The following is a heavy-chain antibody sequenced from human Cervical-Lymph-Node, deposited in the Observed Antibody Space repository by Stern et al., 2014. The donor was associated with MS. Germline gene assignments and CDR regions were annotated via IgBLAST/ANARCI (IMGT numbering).Heavy chain of an antibody. Sequence: VQLVESGGSVVQPGRSLRLSCAASGFTFSNYGMHWVRQAPGKGLEWVAVIWYDGSNKYYADSVKGRFTISRDNSKNTLYLQMNSLRAEDTAVYYCARDRARKYSSSWYRSGDWFDPWGQGTLVTVSS. V-gene: IGHV3-33*01. CDR3: ARDRARKYSSSWYRSGDWFDP. J-gene: IGHJ5*02. CDR2: IWYDGSNK. CDR1: GFTFSNYG. D-gene: IGHD6-13*01.